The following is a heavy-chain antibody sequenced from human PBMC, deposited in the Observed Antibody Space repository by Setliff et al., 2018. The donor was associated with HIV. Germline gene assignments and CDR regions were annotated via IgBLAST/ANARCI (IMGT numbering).Heavy chain of an antibody. Sequence: PSETLSLTCTVSGGPISNYYWSWIRQPPGRGLEWIGYVYHIGTTNYNASFNSRLTISIDTSRSQFSLRLSSVTAADTAIYYCARDQAFGERFFDYWGQGIPVT. CDR2: VYHIGTT. J-gene: IGHJ4*02. CDR3: ARDQAFGERFFDY. D-gene: IGHD3-10*01. CDR1: GGPISNYY. V-gene: IGHV4-59*01.